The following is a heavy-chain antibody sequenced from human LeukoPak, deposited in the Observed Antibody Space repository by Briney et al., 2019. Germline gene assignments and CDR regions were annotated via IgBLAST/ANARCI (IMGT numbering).Heavy chain of an antibody. CDR2: IYYSGCT. V-gene: IGHV4-59*01. J-gene: IGHJ6*03. CDR3: ARDRHYYDRYMDV. Sequence: PSETLSLTCTVSGGSISSYYWSWIRQPPGKGLEWIGYIYYSGCTNYNPSLKSRVTISVDTSKNQFSLKLSSVTAADTAVYYCARDRHYYDRYMDVWGKGTTVTVSS. CDR1: GGSISSYY. D-gene: IGHD3-22*01.